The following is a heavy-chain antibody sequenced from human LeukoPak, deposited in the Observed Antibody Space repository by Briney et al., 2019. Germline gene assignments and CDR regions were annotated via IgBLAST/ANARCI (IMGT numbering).Heavy chain of an antibody. Sequence: ASVKVSCKASGYTFTSYDINWVRQATGQGLEWMGWMNPNSGNTGYAQKFQGRVTMTRNTSISTAYVELSSLRSEDTAVYYCARVRSQNYGMDVWGQGTLVTVSS. V-gene: IGHV1-8*01. CDR1: GYTFTSYD. CDR2: MNPNSGNT. CDR3: ARVRSQNYGMDV. J-gene: IGHJ6*02.